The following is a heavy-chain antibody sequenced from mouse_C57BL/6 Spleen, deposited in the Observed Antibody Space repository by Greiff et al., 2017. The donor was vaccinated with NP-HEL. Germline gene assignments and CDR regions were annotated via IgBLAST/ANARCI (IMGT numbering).Heavy chain of an antibody. CDR3: ARSRGDYVHFDY. D-gene: IGHD2-4*01. CDR2: INPYNGGT. V-gene: IGHV1-19*01. J-gene: IGHJ2*01. CDR1: GYTFTDYY. Sequence: VQLQQSGPVLVKPGASVKMSCKASGYTFTDYYMNWVKQIHGKSLEWIGVINPYNGGTSYNQKFKGKATLTVDKSSSTAYMELNSLTSEDSAVYYCARSRGDYVHFDYWGQGTTLTVSS.